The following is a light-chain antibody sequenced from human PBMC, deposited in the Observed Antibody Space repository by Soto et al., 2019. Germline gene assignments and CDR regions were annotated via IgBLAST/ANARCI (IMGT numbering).Light chain of an antibody. CDR3: LQYGNWPRT. J-gene: IGKJ1*01. Sequence: EIMMSQSPATLSVSPGERATLSCRASQSINSNLAWYQQKPGQAPRLLIYRASTRATNIPARFSGSGSGTEFTLTISSLQSEDCVVYYCLQYGNWPRTFGQGTKLEIK. CDR1: QSINSN. CDR2: RAS. V-gene: IGKV3-15*01.